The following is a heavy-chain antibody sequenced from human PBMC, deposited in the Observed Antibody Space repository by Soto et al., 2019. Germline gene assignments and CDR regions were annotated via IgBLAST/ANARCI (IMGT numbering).Heavy chain of an antibody. J-gene: IGHJ4*02. CDR2: MNPNRGNT. Sequence: DSVKVSCTASGYTITSYDVSWERQATGPGREWMGWMNPNRGNTGYAQKFQGRVTMTRNTSISTAYMELSSLSSEDTAEYYCAEAHSRRAGPVLSFWGQGTLVT. CDR1: GYTITSYD. D-gene: IGHD3-10*01. CDR3: AEAHSRRAGPVLSF. V-gene: IGHV1-8*01.